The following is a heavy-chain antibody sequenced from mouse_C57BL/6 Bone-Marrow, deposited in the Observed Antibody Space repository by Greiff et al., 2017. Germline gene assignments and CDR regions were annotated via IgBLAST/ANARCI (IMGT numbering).Heavy chain of an antibody. J-gene: IGHJ3*01. CDR3: ARKKGHGNDLARYAY. CDR2: FYPGSGSI. V-gene: IGHV1-62-2*01. CDR1: GYTFTEYT. D-gene: IGHD2-2*01. Sequence: QVHVKQSGAELVKPGASVKLSCKASGYTFTEYTIHWVKQRSGQGLEWIGWFYPGSGSIKYNEKFKDKATLTADKSSSTVYMELSRLTSEDSAVYFCARKKGHGNDLARYAYWGQGTLVTVSA.